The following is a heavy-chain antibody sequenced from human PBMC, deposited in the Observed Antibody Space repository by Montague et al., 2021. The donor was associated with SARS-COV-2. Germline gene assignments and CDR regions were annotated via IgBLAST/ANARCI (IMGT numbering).Heavy chain of an antibody. D-gene: IGHD6-13*01. CDR3: ARDGGLYSSSWYLGYFDY. Sequence: CAISGDSVSSNSAAWNWVRQSPSRGLEWLGRTYYRSKWYNDCAVSVKSRITINPDTSKNQFSLQLNSVTPEDTAVYYCARDGGLYSSSWYLGYFDYWGQGTLVTVSS. CDR1: GDSVSSNSAA. V-gene: IGHV6-1*01. J-gene: IGHJ4*02. CDR2: TYYRSKWYN.